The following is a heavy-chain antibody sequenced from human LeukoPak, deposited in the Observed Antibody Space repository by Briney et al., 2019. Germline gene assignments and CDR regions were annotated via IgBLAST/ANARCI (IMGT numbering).Heavy chain of an antibody. J-gene: IGHJ6*02. CDR2: IRHSGST. D-gene: IGHD6-13*01. V-gene: IGHV4-34*01. CDR1: GGSFNDYY. CDR3: ARRGSWSYYYAMDV. Sequence: PPETLSLTCDVSGGSFNDYYWSWIRQPPGKGLEWIGEIRHSGSTNYNPSLKSRVTMSVDTSKNQFSLKLSSVTAADTAVYYCARRGSWSYYYAMDVWGQGTTVAVSS.